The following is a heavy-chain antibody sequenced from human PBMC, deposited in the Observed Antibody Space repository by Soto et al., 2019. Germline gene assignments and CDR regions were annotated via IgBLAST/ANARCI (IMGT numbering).Heavy chain of an antibody. J-gene: IGHJ4*02. V-gene: IGHV3-30*02. Sequence: YADSVKGRFTISRDNSKNTLFLQMNSLRADDTAVYYCAKDQASGQGSFDSWGQGTLVTVSS. CDR3: AKDQASGQGSFDS.